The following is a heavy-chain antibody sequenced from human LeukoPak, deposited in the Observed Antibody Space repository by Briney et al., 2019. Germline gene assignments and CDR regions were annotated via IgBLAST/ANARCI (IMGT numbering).Heavy chain of an antibody. CDR2: IYYSGTT. CDR3: ASLRKRGGAFDL. Sequence: SETLSLICSVSRGSISSPNYYWGWIRQSPGKGLEWIGNIYYSGTTYYNPSLSSLKSRVTILIDTSKNQFSLRLRSVTAADSAVYYCASLRKRGGAFDLWGQGKVVTVSS. CDR1: RGSISSPNYY. V-gene: IGHV4-39*07. J-gene: IGHJ3*01.